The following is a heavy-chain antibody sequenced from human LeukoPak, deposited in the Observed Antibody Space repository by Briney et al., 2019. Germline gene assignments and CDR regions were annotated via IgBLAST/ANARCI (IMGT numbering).Heavy chain of an antibody. V-gene: IGHV4-34*01. CDR2: INHSGST. CDR1: GGSFSGYY. D-gene: IGHD6-25*01. J-gene: IGHJ4*01. CDR3: ARRTRSWAAVYFDY. Sequence: PETLSLTCAVYGGSFSGYYWSWIRQPPGKGLEWIGEINHSGSTNYNPSLKSRVTISVDTSKNQFSLKLSSVTAADTAVYYCARRTRSWAAVYFDYWGHGTLVTVSS.